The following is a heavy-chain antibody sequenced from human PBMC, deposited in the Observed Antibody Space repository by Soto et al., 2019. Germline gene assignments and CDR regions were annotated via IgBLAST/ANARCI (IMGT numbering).Heavy chain of an antibody. Sequence: QVQLVESGGGVVQPGRSLRLSCAASGFTFSSYGMHWVRQAPGKGLEWVAVISYDGSNKYYADSVKGRFTISRDNSKNTLYLQMNSLRAEDTAVYYCAKDQMTTETYYYGMDVW. CDR2: ISYDGSNK. J-gene: IGHJ6*01. D-gene: IGHD4-4*01. CDR1: GFTFSSYG. V-gene: IGHV3-30*18. CDR3: AKDQMTTETYYYGMDV.